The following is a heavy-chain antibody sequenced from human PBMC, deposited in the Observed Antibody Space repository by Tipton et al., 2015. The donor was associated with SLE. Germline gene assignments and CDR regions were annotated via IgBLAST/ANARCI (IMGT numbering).Heavy chain of an antibody. J-gene: IGHJ4*02. D-gene: IGHD3-10*01. CDR1: GGSISSGGYY. CDR3: ARDKGSGGPYYFDY. V-gene: IGHV4-31*03. CDR2: IYYSGST. Sequence: TLSLTCTVSGGSISSGGYYWRWIRQHPGKGLEWIGYIYYSGSTYYNPSLTSRVTISVDTSKNQFSLKLSSVTAADTAVYYCARDKGSGGPYYFDYWGQGTLVTVSS.